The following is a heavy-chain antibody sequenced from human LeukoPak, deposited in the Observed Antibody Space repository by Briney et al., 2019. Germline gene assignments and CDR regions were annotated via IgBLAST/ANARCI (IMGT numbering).Heavy chain of an antibody. D-gene: IGHD2-15*01. Sequence: SSETLSLTCTVSGGSISNYYWSWIRQPPGKGMEWVGYISYSGSTISNPSLKSRVTISVDTSKNQFSLKLTSVTAADTALYYCARTKLYSSGGSCYSSLDYWGQGTLVTVSS. CDR1: GGSISNYY. CDR3: ARTKLYSSGGSCYSSLDY. J-gene: IGHJ4*02. V-gene: IGHV4-59*01. CDR2: ISYSGST.